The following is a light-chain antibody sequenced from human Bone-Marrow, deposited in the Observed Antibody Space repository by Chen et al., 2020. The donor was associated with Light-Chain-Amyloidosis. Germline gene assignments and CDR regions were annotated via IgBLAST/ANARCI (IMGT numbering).Light chain of an antibody. J-gene: IGKJ3*01. CDR1: QGISNS. Sequence: DIQMTQSPSFLSASVGDRVTITCRASQGISNSLAWYQQKPGKAPKLLLYAASTLESGVPSRFSGSGSGTDYTLTISSLQPEDFATYYCQHYYGTLLSFGPGIKVDIK. CDR3: QHYYGTLLS. CDR2: AAS. V-gene: IGKV1-NL1*01.